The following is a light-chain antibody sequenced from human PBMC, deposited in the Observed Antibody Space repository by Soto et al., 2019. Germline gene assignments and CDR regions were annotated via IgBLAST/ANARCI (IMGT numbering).Light chain of an antibody. J-gene: IGLJ3*02. Sequence: QSALTQPASVSGSPGQSITISCSGATSDIGTYNYVSWYQHHPGKVPKVIIYEVSNRPSGVSNRFSGSKSGNTASLTISGLQAEDEADYYCSSYTSSATLVFGGGTKLTV. CDR3: SSYTSSATLV. CDR1: TSDIGTYNY. V-gene: IGLV2-14*01. CDR2: EVS.